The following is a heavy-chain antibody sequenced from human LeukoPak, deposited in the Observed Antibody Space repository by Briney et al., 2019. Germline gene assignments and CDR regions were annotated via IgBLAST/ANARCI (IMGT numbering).Heavy chain of an antibody. D-gene: IGHD6-19*01. J-gene: IGHJ4*02. CDR3: ARDGVAGTYYFDY. CDR2: ISPSGGST. V-gene: IGHV1-46*01. Sequence: ASVKVSCKASGYTFTNYYIHWVRRAPGQGLEWMGMISPSGGSTSYPQRFQGRVTMTRDTSTSTAYMELSSLRSEDTAVYFCARDGVAGTYYFDYWGQGTLVTVSS. CDR1: GYTFTNYY.